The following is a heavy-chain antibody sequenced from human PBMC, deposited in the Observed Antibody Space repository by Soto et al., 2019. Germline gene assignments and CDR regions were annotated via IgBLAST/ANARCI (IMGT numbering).Heavy chain of an antibody. CDR1: GDTSDSFS. D-gene: IGHD6-19*01. CDR3: ALENRDDNSGWYSSSDWFDP. V-gene: IGHV1-69*01. J-gene: IGHJ5*02. Sequence: QVQLVQSGAEVKKPGSSVRVSCKASGDTSDSFSISWVRQAPGQGLEWMGGITPMFGTGNYAQKFQGRLTITADESTGPSYMALKSLRSEDTAVYFCALENRDDNSGWYSSSDWFDPWGQGTLVTVSS. CDR2: ITPMFGTG.